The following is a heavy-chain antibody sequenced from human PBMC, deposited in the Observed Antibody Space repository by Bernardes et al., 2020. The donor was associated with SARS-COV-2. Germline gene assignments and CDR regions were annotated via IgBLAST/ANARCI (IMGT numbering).Heavy chain of an antibody. CDR3: ARKRDCSSTSGYERSYGMDV. J-gene: IGHJ6*02. D-gene: IGHD2-2*01. CDR1: GFTVSSYW. Sequence: GGSLRLSCAASGFTVSSYWMHWVRQAPGKGLVWVSRINSDGSSTSYADSVKGRFTISRDNAKNTLYLQMNSLRAEDTAVYYCARKRDCSSTSGYERSYGMDVWGQGTTVTVSS. CDR2: INSDGSST. V-gene: IGHV3-74*01.